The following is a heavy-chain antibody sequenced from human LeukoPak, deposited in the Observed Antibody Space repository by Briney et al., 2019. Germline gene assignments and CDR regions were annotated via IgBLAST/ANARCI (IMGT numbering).Heavy chain of an antibody. CDR2: IYPSDSDT. CDR3: ARHLRLWRGDWFDP. D-gene: IGHD2-21*01. V-gene: IGHV5-51*01. Sequence: GESLKISCKGSGYTFINYWIAWVRQMPGKGLEWMGIIYPSDSDTRYSPSFQGQVTISVDKSINTAYLQWSGLKASDTAMYYCARHLRLWRGDWFDPWGQGTLVTVSS. J-gene: IGHJ5*02. CDR1: GYTFINYW.